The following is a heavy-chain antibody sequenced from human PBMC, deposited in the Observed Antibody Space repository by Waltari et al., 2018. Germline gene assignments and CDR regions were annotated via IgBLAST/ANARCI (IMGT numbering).Heavy chain of an antibody. CDR3: TRDLYGSGGDYFDP. CDR1: GFTFSSYS. CDR2: ISSSSSTK. Sequence: EVQLVESGGGLVQPGGSLRLSCAAPGFTFSSYSMNWFRQAPGQGLEWVAYISSSSSTKYYADSVKGRFTISRDNAKNPLFLQMNSLRAEDTAVYYCTRDLYGSGGDYFDPWGQGTLVTVSS. J-gene: IGHJ4*02. D-gene: IGHD6-19*01. V-gene: IGHV3-48*04.